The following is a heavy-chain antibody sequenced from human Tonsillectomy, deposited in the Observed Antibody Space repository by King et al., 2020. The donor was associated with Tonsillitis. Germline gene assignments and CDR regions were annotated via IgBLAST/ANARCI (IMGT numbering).Heavy chain of an antibody. CDR2: KKQDGREK. CDR1: GFTLSSYW. D-gene: IGHD6-13*01. CDR3: ARGDRGAAGHLYDYYGMDV. J-gene: IGHJ6*02. Sequence: VQLVESGGGLVQPGGSLRLSCAASGFTLSSYWMSWVRQAPGKGLEWVANKKQDGREKFYVDSVKGRFTISRDNARNSLYLEMNSLRAGDTAVDYCARGDRGAAGHLYDYYGMDVWGQGTTVTVSS. V-gene: IGHV3-7*03.